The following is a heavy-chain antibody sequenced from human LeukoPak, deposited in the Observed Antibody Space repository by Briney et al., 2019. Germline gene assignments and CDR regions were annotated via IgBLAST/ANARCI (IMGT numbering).Heavy chain of an antibody. CDR2: ISSSSSYI. V-gene: IGHV3-21*01. Sequence: GGSLRLSCAASGFTFSSYSMNWVRQAPGKGLEWVSSISSSSSYIYSADSVKGRFTISRDNAKNSPYLQMNSLRAEDTAVYYCARAAYCSSTSCYGSDIWGQGTMVTVSS. CDR1: GFTFSSYS. D-gene: IGHD2-2*01. J-gene: IGHJ3*02. CDR3: ARAAYCSSTSCYGSDI.